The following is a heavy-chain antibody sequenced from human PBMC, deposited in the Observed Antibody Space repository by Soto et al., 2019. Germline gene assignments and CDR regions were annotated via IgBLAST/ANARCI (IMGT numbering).Heavy chain of an antibody. J-gene: IGHJ5*02. CDR1: GYSFTSYW. Sequence: XESLKISCKGSGYSFTSYWIGWVRQMPGKGLEWMGIIYPGDSDTRYSPSFQGQVTISADKSISTAYLQWSSLKASDTAMYYCARLGPIGKYQLGWFDPWGQGTLVTVSS. D-gene: IGHD2-2*01. V-gene: IGHV5-51*01. CDR3: ARLGPIGKYQLGWFDP. CDR2: IYPGDSDT.